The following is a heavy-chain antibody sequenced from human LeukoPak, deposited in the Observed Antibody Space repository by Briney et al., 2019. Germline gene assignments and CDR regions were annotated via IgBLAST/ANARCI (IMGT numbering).Heavy chain of an antibody. CDR3: TREQDREVAATVIGDY. V-gene: IGHV1-2*02. J-gene: IGHJ4*02. Sequence: ASVKVSCKASGYTFTGYYIHWVRQAPGQGLEWMGWINPNSGVTHYPQKFQGRVTMTRDTSIRTAYMELSRLRSDDTAVYYCTREQDREVAATVIGDYWGQGTLVTVSS. CDR2: INPNSGVT. D-gene: IGHD6-19*01. CDR1: GYTFTGYY.